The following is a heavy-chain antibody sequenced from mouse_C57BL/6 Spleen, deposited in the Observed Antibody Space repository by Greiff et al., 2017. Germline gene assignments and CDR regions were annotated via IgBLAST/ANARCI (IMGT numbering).Heavy chain of an antibody. CDR1: GFTFSDYG. V-gene: IGHV5-17*01. D-gene: IGHD4-1*01. Sequence: DVHLVESGGGLVKPGGSLKLSCAASGFTFSDYGMHWVRQAPEKGLEWVAYISSGSSTIYYADTVKGRFTISRDNAKNTLFLQMTSLRSEDTAMYYCARPLGRGAMDYWGQGTSVTVSS. CDR2: ISSGSSTI. CDR3: ARPLGRGAMDY. J-gene: IGHJ4*01.